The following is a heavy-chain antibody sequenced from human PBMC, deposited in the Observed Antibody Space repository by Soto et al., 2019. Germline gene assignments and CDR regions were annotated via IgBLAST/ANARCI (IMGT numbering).Heavy chain of an antibody. J-gene: IGHJ5*02. V-gene: IGHV1-46*01. D-gene: IGHD2-15*01. CDR2: INPKGGAT. Sequence: QVQLVQSGAEVKRPGASVKVSCKASGYTFSNYFINWVRQAPGQGLEWVGVINPKGGATTYAQKFQGRVNMTSDTSTNTIHMTLRSLTSEDTAFYYCARDEGFCSGGSCTGWFDPWGQGTLVTVSS. CDR3: ARDEGFCSGGSCTGWFDP. CDR1: GYTFSNYF.